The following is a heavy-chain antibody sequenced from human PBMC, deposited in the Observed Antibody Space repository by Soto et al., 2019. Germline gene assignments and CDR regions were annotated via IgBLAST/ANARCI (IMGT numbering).Heavy chain of an antibody. Sequence: ASVKVSCKASGYTFTSYGISWVRQAPGQGLEWMGWISAYNGNTNYAQKLQGRVTMTTDTSTSTAYMELRSLRSDDTAVYYCARGLRFLEWPRDNYYYGMDVWGQGTTVTVSS. CDR3: ARGLRFLEWPRDNYYYGMDV. J-gene: IGHJ6*02. CDR1: GYTFTSYG. CDR2: ISAYNGNT. V-gene: IGHV1-18*04. D-gene: IGHD3-3*01.